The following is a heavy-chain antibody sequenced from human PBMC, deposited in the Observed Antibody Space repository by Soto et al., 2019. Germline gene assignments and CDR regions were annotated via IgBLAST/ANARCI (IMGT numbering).Heavy chain of an antibody. CDR2: ISSSSSYI. Sequence: GGSLRLSCAASGFTFSSYSMNWVRQAPGKGLEWVSSISSSSSYIYYADSVKGRFTISRDNAKNSLYLQMNSLRAEDTAVYYCARDGGYGDLTGAFDIWGQGTMVTVSS. CDR1: GFTFSSYS. J-gene: IGHJ3*02. CDR3: ARDGGYGDLTGAFDI. V-gene: IGHV3-21*01. D-gene: IGHD4-17*01.